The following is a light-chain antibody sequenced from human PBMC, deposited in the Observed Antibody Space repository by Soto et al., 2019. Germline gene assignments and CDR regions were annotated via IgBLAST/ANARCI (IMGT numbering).Light chain of an antibody. CDR2: GAS. J-gene: IGKJ1*01. CDR1: QRISNSY. CDR3: QQYGSSPRT. Sequence: EIVLTQSPGTLSLSPGERATLSCRASQRISNSYLAWYQQKPGQAPRLLIYGASSRATGIPERFSGSGSVTDFTLTISRLEPEDVAVYFCQQYGSSPRTFGQGTKVEIK. V-gene: IGKV3-20*01.